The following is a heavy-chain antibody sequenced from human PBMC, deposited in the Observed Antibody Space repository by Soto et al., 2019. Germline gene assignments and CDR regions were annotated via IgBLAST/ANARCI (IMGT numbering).Heavy chain of an antibody. Sequence: ASVKVSCKASGYTFTSYGISWVRQAPGQGLEWMGWISAYNGNTNYAQKLQGRVTMTTDTSTSTAYMELRSLRSDDTAVYYCARDQGGGRDIVVVPASYYRYYYYGMDVWGQGTTVTVSS. CDR1: GYTFTSYG. CDR3: ARDQGGGRDIVVVPASYYRYYYYGMDV. J-gene: IGHJ6*02. V-gene: IGHV1-18*01. D-gene: IGHD2-2*01. CDR2: ISAYNGNT.